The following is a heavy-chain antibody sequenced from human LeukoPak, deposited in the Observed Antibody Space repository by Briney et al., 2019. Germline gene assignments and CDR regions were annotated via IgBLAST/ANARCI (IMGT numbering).Heavy chain of an antibody. D-gene: IGHD3-22*01. V-gene: IGHV4-4*02. CDR3: ATDSSGYYLGVAFDI. CDR2: VYHSGDT. CDR1: GGSINTPNW. J-gene: IGHJ3*02. Sequence: PSETLSLTCAVSGGSINTPNWWSWVRQPPGKGLEWIGEVYHSGDTNYNPSLKSRVTISVDTSKNQFSLKLSSVTAADTAVYYCATDSSGYYLGVAFDIWGQGTMVTVSS.